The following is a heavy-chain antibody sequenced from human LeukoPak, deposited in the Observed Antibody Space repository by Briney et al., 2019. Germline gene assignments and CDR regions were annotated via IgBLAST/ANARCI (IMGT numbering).Heavy chain of an antibody. J-gene: IGHJ4*02. Sequence: GGSLRRSCAASGFTFSKYWMLWVRQAPGKGLESVSRINTDGTVTTYADSVKGRFTVSRDNADNTMFLQMNSVRDEDTAVYYCATKQWLAPPPDSWGQGTPVTVSS. CDR1: GFTFSKYW. D-gene: IGHD6-19*01. V-gene: IGHV3-74*01. CDR2: INTDGTVT. CDR3: ATKQWLAPPPDS.